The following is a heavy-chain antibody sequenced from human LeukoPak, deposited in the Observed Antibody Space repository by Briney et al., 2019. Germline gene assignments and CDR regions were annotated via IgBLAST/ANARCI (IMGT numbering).Heavy chain of an antibody. J-gene: IGHJ5*02. V-gene: IGHV3-21*04. CDR1: GFTFSSYS. CDR3: AKMGQEQWLLNWFDP. CDR2: ITTSSTYI. Sequence: GGSLRLSCAASGFTFSSYSMSWVRQAPGKGLEWVSSITTSSTYISYADSVKGRFTISRDNAKNSLYLQMNSLRAEDTAIYYCAKMGQEQWLLNWFDPWGQGTLVTVSS. D-gene: IGHD6-19*01.